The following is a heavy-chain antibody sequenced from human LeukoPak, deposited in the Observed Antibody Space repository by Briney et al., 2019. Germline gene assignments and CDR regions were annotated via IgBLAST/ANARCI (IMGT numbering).Heavy chain of an antibody. V-gene: IGHV1-46*01. CDR3: AREGVDIVVVPAAMGY. D-gene: IGHD2-2*01. CDR2: INPSGGST. CDR1: GYTFTSYY. Sequence: ASVKVSCKASGYTFTSYYMHWVRQAPGQGLEWMGIINPSGGSTSYAQKFQGRVTMTRDTPTSTVYMELSSLRSEDTAVYYCAREGVDIVVVPAAMGYWGQGTLVTVSS. J-gene: IGHJ4*02.